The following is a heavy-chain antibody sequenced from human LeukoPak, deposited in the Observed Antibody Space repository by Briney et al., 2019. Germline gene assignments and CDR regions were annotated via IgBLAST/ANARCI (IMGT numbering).Heavy chain of an antibody. J-gene: IGHJ4*02. Sequence: ASVKVSCKASGYTFTSYYMHWERQAPGQGLEWMGIISPSGGSTSYAQKFQGRVTMTRDTSTSTVYMELSSLRSEDTAVYYCAREVAGAFDYWGQGTLVTVSS. CDR3: AREVAGAFDY. CDR2: ISPSGGST. D-gene: IGHD6-19*01. V-gene: IGHV1-46*01. CDR1: GYTFTSYY.